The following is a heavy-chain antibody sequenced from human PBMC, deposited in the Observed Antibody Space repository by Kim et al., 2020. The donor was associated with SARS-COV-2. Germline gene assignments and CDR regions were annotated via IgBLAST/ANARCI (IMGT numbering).Heavy chain of an antibody. CDR3: ATNIVVVPAAHQWRAGMDV. D-gene: IGHD2-2*01. J-gene: IGHJ6*02. V-gene: IGHV4-59*13. CDR2: IYYSGST. Sequence: SETLSLTCTVSGGSISSYYWSWIRQPPGKGLEWIGYIYYSGSTNYNPSLKSRVTISVDTSKNQFSLKLSSVTAADTAVYYCATNIVVVPAAHQWRAGMDVWGQGTTVTVSS. CDR1: GGSISSYY.